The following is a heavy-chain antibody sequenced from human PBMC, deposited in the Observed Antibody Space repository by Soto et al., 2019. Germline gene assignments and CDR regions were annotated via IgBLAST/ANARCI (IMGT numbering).Heavy chain of an antibody. J-gene: IGHJ6*03. Sequence: EVQLVESGGGLVQPGGSLRLSCAASGFTFSNYWMYWVRQAPGKGLVWVSRINSDGSVSSYADSVKGRLTISRDNVKNTLYLKMDSLRAEATAVYYCARGDCVGGPCYSLAGSFYYYMDVWGKGTTVTVFS. CDR3: ARGDCVGGPCYSLAGSFYYYMDV. V-gene: IGHV3-74*01. CDR1: GFTFSNYW. CDR2: INSDGSVS. D-gene: IGHD2-15*01.